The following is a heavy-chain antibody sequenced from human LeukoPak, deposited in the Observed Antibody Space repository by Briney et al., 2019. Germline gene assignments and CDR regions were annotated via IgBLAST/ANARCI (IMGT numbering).Heavy chain of an antibody. CDR2: ISYDGSNK. CDR1: GFTFSSYA. D-gene: IGHD2-2*01. CDR3: AREEYPHGFDY. V-gene: IGHV3-30*14. Sequence: TGGSLRLSCAASGFTFSSYAMHWVRQAPGKGLEWVAVISYDGSNKYYADSVKGRFTISRDNSKNTLYLQMGSLRAEDMAVYYCAREEYPHGFDYWGQGTLVTVSS. J-gene: IGHJ4*02.